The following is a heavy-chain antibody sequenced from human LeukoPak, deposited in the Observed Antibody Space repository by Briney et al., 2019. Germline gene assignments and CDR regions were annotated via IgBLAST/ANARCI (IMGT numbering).Heavy chain of an antibody. D-gene: IGHD6-6*01. Sequence: SETLSLTCTVSGVSVSSYYWSWIRQPAGKGLEWIGRIHTSGSTNYHTSLESRVIITVATSKNHLFQQLSSVTAADTAMYHCARGPGRVVRRPPLGWFDLWGEGTLVTVSS. V-gene: IGHV4-4*07. CDR1: GVSVSSYY. CDR2: IHTSGST. J-gene: IGHJ5*02. CDR3: ARGPGRVVRRPPLGWFDL.